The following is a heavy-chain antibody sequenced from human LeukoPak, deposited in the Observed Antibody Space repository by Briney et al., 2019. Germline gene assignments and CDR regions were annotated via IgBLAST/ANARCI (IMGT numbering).Heavy chain of an antibody. Sequence: SETLSLTCTVSGGSISSGGYYWSWIRQPPGKGLEWIGYIYDSGSTYYNPSLKSRVTISIDRSKNQFSLKLTSVTAADTAIYYCARAAEFYYGSGNYNTWFDPWGQGTLVTVSS. J-gene: IGHJ5*02. CDR1: GGSISSGGYY. V-gene: IGHV4-30-2*01. CDR3: ARAAEFYYGSGNYNTWFDP. D-gene: IGHD3-10*01. CDR2: IYDSGST.